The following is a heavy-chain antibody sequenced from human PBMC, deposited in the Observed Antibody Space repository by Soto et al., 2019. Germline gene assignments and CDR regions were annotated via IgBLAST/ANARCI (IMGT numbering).Heavy chain of an antibody. CDR2: LSYLGTT. J-gene: IGHJ5*02. Sequence: SETLSLTCTVSNDSFRSVTYYWAWIRQPPGRGLEWMGSLSYLGTTDYNPSHKSRVTIPVDTSKNPSSMKLSSVTAADTAVYYCARRPVVQAAILGVGLFDPWGQGTLVTVSS. D-gene: IGHD2-2*01. CDR1: NDSFRSVTYY. V-gene: IGHV4-39*07. CDR3: ARRPVVQAAILGVGLFDP.